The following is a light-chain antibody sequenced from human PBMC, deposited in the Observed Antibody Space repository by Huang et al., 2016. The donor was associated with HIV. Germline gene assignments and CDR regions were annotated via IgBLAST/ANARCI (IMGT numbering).Light chain of an antibody. CDR1: QCLSSRY. CDR2: GAS. Sequence: EIVLTQSPGTLSLSPGEGATLSVRASQCLSSRYLAWYRQKRGPAPRPLIYGASSRATGIPDRFSGSGSGTDFTLTISRLEPEDFAVYYCQQYDSPPETFGQGTKVEIK. CDR3: QQYDSPPET. J-gene: IGKJ1*01. V-gene: IGKV3-20*01.